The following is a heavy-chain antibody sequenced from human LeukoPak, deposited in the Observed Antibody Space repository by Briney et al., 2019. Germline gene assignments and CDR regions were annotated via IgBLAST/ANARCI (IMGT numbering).Heavy chain of an antibody. CDR1: GGSISSSNW. CDR3: ARQGGRGYRGGGYYYFDY. J-gene: IGHJ4*02. V-gene: IGHV4-4*02. Sequence: PSETLSLTCAVSGGSISSSNWWSWVRQPPGKGLEWIGEIYHSGSTNYNPSLKSRVTISVDTSKNQFSLKLSSVTAADTAVYYCARQGGRGYRGGGYYYFDYWGQGTLVTVSS. CDR2: IYHSGST. D-gene: IGHD5-12*01.